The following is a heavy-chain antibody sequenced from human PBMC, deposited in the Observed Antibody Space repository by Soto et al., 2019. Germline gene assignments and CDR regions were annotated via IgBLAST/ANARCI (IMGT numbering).Heavy chain of an antibody. Sequence: QVQLVQSGAEVKKPGASVKVSCKASGYTFTSYDINWVRQATGQGLEWMGWMNPNSGNTGYAQKFQGRVTMTRNTSISTAYMELSSLRSEDTAVYYCARQRPRSCSGGSCRRFDYWGQGTLVTVSS. V-gene: IGHV1-8*01. CDR3: ARQRPRSCSGGSCRRFDY. CDR2: MNPNSGNT. CDR1: GYTFTSYD. D-gene: IGHD2-15*01. J-gene: IGHJ4*02.